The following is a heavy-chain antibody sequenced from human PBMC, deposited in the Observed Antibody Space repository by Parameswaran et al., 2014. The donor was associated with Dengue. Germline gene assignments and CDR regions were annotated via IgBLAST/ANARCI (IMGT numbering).Heavy chain of an antibody. Sequence: RWIRQPPGKGLEWIGYIYQSGTAYYNPSVRSRVNIGIDKSRNHFSLNLHSVTAADTAVYFCARQLTYDSSHYHYSPGAFDVWGQGKMVTVSS. J-gene: IGHJ3*01. D-gene: IGHD3-22*01. CDR3: ARQLTYDSSHYHYSPGAFDV. CDR2: IYQSGTA. V-gene: IGHV4-30-2*01.